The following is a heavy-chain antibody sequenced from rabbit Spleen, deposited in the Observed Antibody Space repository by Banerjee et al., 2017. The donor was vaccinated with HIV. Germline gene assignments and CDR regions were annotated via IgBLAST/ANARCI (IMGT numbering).Heavy chain of an antibody. D-gene: IGHD8-1*01. Sequence: QEQLVESGGGLVQPEGSLTLTCTASGFSFSSSYYMSWVRQAPGKGLEWIGCIHTDSSSTWYASWAKGRFTISKTSSTTVTLQVTSLTAADTATYFCARYSDNSIYSLWGPGTLVTV. CDR1: GFSFSSSYY. CDR2: IHTDSSST. CDR3: ARYSDNSIYSL. J-gene: IGHJ4*01. V-gene: IGHV1S45*01.